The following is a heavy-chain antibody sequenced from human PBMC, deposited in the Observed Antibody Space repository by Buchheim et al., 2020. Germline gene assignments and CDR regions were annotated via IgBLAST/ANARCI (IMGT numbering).Heavy chain of an antibody. Sequence: QVQLQESGPGLVKPSQTLSLTCTVSGCSISSGDYYWSWIRQPPGKGLEWIVYIYYSGSTYYNPSLKSRVTISVDTSKNQFSRKLSSVTAADTAVYYCARADVDPVVAATAYYFDYWGQGTL. CDR2: IYYSGST. D-gene: IGHD2-15*01. CDR1: GCSISSGDYY. V-gene: IGHV4-30-4*01. CDR3: ARADVDPVVAATAYYFDY. J-gene: IGHJ4*02.